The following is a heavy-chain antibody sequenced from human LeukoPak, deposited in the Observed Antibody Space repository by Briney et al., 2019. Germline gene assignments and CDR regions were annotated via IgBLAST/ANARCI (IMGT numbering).Heavy chain of an antibody. V-gene: IGHV1-24*01. CDR3: ATDSDYDSSGYRGFYYYYGMDV. J-gene: IGHJ6*02. D-gene: IGHD3-22*01. CDR1: GYTLTELS. Sequence: GASVKVSCKVSGYTLTELSMHWVRQAPGKGLEWMGGFDPEDGETIYAQKFQGRVTMTEDTSTDTAYMELSSLRSEDTAVYYCATDSDYDSSGYRGFYYYYGMDVWGQGTTVTVSS. CDR2: FDPEDGET.